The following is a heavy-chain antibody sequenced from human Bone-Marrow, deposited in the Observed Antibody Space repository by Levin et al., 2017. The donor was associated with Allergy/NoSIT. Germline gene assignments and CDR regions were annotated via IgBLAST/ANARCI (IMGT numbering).Heavy chain of an antibody. V-gene: IGHV4-59*01. J-gene: IGHJ6*03. CDR2: IYYSGST. D-gene: IGHD5-12*01. CDR1: GGSISSYY. CDR3: ARGDIVANYYYYYMDV. Sequence: SETLSLTCTVSGGSISSYYRSWIRQPPGKGLEWIGYIYYSGSTNYNPSLKSRVTISVDTSKNQFSLKLSSVTAADTAVYYCARGDIVANYYYYYMDVWGKGTTVTVSS.